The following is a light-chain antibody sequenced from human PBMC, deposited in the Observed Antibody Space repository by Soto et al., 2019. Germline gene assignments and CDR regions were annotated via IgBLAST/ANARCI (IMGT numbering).Light chain of an antibody. CDR1: TSNIGSKT. J-gene: IGLJ2*01. CDR3: ATWDDSLPAV. V-gene: IGLV1-44*01. CDR2: NNN. Sequence: QSVLTQPPSASGTPVQRVAISCSGSTSNIGSKTVSWYQHLPGSAPRVLIYNNNERPSGVPDRFSGSKSVTSASLAISGRQSGDEAGYYCATWDDSLPAVFGGGTKLTVL.